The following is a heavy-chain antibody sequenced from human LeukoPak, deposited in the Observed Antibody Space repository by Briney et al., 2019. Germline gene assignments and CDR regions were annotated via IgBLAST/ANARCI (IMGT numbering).Heavy chain of an antibody. D-gene: IGHD2-8*01. CDR2: IYYSGST. Sequence: SETLSLTCTVSGGSISSYYWSWIRQPPGKGLEWIGYIYYSGSTNYNPSLKSRVTISVDTSKNQFSLKLSSVTAADTAVYYCARDNPNGYSFDYWGQGTLVTVSS. V-gene: IGHV4-59*01. CDR1: GGSISSYY. J-gene: IGHJ4*02. CDR3: ARDNPNGYSFDY.